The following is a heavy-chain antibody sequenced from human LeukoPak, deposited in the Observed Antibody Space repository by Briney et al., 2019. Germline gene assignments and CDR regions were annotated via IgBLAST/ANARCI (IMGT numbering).Heavy chain of an antibody. CDR2: INHSGST. CDR3: TRGSDIVVVPAAMDYYYYGMDV. D-gene: IGHD2-2*01. Sequence: PSETLSLTCAVYGGSFSGYYWSWIRQPPGKGLEWIGEINHSGSTNYNPSLKSRVTISVDTSKNQFPLKLSSVTAADTAVYYCTRGSDIVVVPAAMDYYYYGMDVWGQGTTVTVSS. V-gene: IGHV4-34*01. J-gene: IGHJ6*02. CDR1: GGSFSGYY.